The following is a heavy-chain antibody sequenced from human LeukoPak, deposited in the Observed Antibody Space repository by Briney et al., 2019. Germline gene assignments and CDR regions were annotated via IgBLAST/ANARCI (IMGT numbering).Heavy chain of an antibody. V-gene: IGHV1-3*01. J-gene: IGHJ6*02. Sequence: GASVKVSCKASGYTFTSYGISWVRQAPGQRLEWMGWINAGNGNTKYSPKFQRRVTITRDTSASTAYMERSSLRSEDTAVYYCARSLFAHDYYYYGMYVWGQGTTVTVSS. CDR3: ARSLFAHDYYYYGMYV. D-gene: IGHD2-21*01. CDR1: GYTFTSYG. CDR2: INAGNGNT.